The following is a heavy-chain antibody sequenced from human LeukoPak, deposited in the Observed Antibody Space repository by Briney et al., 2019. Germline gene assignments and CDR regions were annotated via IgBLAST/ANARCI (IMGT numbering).Heavy chain of an antibody. CDR1: GFTFSSYS. V-gene: IGHV3-21*01. Sequence: GGSLRLSCAASGFTFSSYSMNWVRQAPGKGLEWVSSISSSSSYIYYADSVKGRFTISRDNAKNSLYLQMNSLRAEDTAVYYCAPLGYCSSTSCYAFDIWGQGTMVTVSS. D-gene: IGHD2-2*01. J-gene: IGHJ3*02. CDR2: ISSSSSYI. CDR3: APLGYCSSTSCYAFDI.